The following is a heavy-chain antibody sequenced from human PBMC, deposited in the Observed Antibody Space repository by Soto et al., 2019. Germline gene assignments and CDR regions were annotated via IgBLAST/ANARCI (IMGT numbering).Heavy chain of an antibody. D-gene: IGHD3-10*01. CDR3: ARANYYGSPGDFDY. J-gene: IGHJ4*02. CDR1: GFTLSSYS. CDR2: ISSSSSTI. V-gene: IGHV3-48*01. Sequence: EVQLVESGGGLVQPGGSLRLSCAASGFTLSSYSMNWVRQAPGKGLEWVSYISSSSSTIYYADSVKGRFTISRDNAKNSLYLQMNSLRAEDTEVYYCARANYYGSPGDFDYWGQGTLVTVSS.